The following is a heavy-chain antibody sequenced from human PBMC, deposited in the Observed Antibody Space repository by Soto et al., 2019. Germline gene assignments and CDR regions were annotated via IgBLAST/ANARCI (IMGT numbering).Heavy chain of an antibody. Sequence: ASVKVSCKVSGYTLTELSMHWVRQAPGKGLEWMGGFDPEDGETIYAQKFQGRVTMTEDTSTDTAYMELSSLRSEDTAVYYCTVPDCSGGSCYPPYDAFDIWGQGTMVTVSS. CDR3: TVPDCSGGSCYPPYDAFDI. V-gene: IGHV1-24*01. D-gene: IGHD2-15*01. CDR2: FDPEDGET. J-gene: IGHJ3*02. CDR1: GYTLTELS.